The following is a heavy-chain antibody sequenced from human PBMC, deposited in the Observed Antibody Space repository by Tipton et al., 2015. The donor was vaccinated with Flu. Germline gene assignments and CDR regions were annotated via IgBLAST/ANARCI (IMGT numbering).Heavy chain of an antibody. J-gene: IGHJ6*02. CDR3: AKYAEKQLYYYGMDV. V-gene: IGHV3-21*01. D-gene: IGHD6-13*01. Sequence: QLVQSGGGLVKPGGSLRLSCAASGFTFSSYSMNWVRQAPGKGLEWVSSISSSSSYIYYADSVKGRFTISRDNAKNSLYLQMNSLRAEDTAVYYCAKYAEKQLYYYGMDVWGQGTTVTVSS. CDR2: ISSSSSYI. CDR1: GFTFSSYS.